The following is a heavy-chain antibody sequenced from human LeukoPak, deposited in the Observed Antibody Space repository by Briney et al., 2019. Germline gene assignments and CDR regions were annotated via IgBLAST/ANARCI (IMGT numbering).Heavy chain of an antibody. D-gene: IGHD3-9*01. CDR1: GYTFTGYY. CDR3: ARDRLMVRYFDWLGYYYYYMGV. V-gene: IGHV1-2*02. J-gene: IGHJ6*03. Sequence: ASVKVSCKASGYTFTGYYMHWVRQAPGQGLEWMGWINPNSGGTNYAQKFQGRVTMTRDTSISTAYMELSRLRSDDTAVYYCARDRLMVRYFDWLGYYYYYMGVWGKGTTVTISS. CDR2: INPNSGGT.